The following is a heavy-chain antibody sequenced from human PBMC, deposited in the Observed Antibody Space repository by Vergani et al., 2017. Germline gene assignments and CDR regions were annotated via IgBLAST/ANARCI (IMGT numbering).Heavy chain of an antibody. V-gene: IGHV3-7*01. J-gene: IGHJ2*01. Sequence: VQLVESGGGVVQPGTSLRLSCVVSGFALNRHAMYWVRQAPGKGLEWVANIKQDGSEKYYVDSVKGRFTISRDNAKNSLYLQMNSLRAEDTAVYYCARDRGYDFWSGYYPWWYFDLWGRGTMVTVSS. CDR2: IKQDGSEK. CDR1: GFALNRHA. CDR3: ARDRGYDFWSGYYPWWYFDL. D-gene: IGHD3-3*01.